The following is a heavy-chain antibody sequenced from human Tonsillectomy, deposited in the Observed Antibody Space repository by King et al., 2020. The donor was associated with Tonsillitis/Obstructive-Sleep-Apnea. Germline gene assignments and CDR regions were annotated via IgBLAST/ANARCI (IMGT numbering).Heavy chain of an antibody. CDR3: AKISSWEFLRYLDY. Sequence: VQLVESGGLLLQPGGSLRLSCAASGFTFSTYALSWVRQEPGKGLEWGSSISGSGATTYYADSVKGRFTISRDNSKNTLYLQMNTLRAEDTAIYYCAKISSWEFLRYLDYWGQGTLVTVYS. J-gene: IGHJ4*02. V-gene: IGHV3-23*04. CDR2: ISGSGATT. D-gene: IGHD3-10*01. CDR1: GFTFSTYA.